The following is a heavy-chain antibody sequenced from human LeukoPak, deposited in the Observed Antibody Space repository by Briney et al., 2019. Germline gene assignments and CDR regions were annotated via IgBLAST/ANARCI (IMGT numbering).Heavy chain of an antibody. D-gene: IGHD3-22*01. CDR3: AREPYYYDSSGYSEVNY. CDR1: GYTFTGYY. Sequence: ASVKVSCKASGYTFTGYYMHCVRQAPGQGLEWMGWINPNSGGTNYAQKFQGRVTMTRDTSISTAYMELSRLRSDDTAVYYCAREPYYYDSSGYSEVNYWGQGTLVTVSS. CDR2: INPNSGGT. V-gene: IGHV1-2*02. J-gene: IGHJ4*02.